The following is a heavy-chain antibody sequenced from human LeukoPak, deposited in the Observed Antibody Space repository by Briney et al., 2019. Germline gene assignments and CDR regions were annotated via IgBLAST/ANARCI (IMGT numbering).Heavy chain of an antibody. D-gene: IGHD4-17*01. CDR1: GGTFSSYA. Sequence: GASVKVSCKASGGTFSSYAISWVRQAPGQGLEWMGGIIPIFGTANYAQKFQGRVTITADESTSTAYMELSSLRSEDTAVYYCARDLKASRMTTVTTYVPGYWGQGTLVTVSS. CDR3: ARDLKASRMTTVTTYVPGY. V-gene: IGHV1-69*13. CDR2: IIPIFGTA. J-gene: IGHJ4*02.